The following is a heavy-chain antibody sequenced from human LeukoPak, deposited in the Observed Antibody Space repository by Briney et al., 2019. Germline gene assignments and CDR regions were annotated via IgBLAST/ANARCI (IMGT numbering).Heavy chain of an antibody. J-gene: IGHJ4*02. D-gene: IGHD2-8*01. CDR1: GFTFSSYA. Sequence: GGSLRLSCAASGFTFSSYAMHWVRQAPGKGLEWVAVISYDGSNKYYADSVKGRFTISRDNSKNTLYLQMNSLRAEDTAVYYCARDRGYCTNGVCYTMAYYFDYWGQGTLVTVSS. CDR2: ISYDGSNK. CDR3: ARDRGYCTNGVCYTMAYYFDY. V-gene: IGHV3-30-3*01.